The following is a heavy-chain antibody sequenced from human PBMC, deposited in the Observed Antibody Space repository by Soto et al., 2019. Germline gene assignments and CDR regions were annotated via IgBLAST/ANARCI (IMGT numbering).Heavy chain of an antibody. CDR3: ARAGFFDGHLLF. CDR1: GGPIKTGDYY. J-gene: IGHJ4*02. Sequence: PSETLSLTCNVSGGPIKTGDYYWNWIGQPPGKGLEWIGYVFYSGATNYSPSLKSRAAISMDTSKNQFSLSLTSVTAADTAVYYCARAGFFDGHLLFWGQGIRVTVSS. D-gene: IGHD1-1*01. V-gene: IGHV4-30-4*01. CDR2: VFYSGAT.